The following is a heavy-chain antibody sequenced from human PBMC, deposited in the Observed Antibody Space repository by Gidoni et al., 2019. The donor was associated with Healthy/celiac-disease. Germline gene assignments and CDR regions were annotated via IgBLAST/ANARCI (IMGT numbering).Heavy chain of an antibody. J-gene: IGHJ4*02. V-gene: IGHV3-23*04. D-gene: IGHD3-3*01. CDR2: ISGSGGST. CDR3: AKGRIFGVVIPLGY. Sequence: EVQLVESGGGLVQPGGSLRLSGAAAGFTFSSYAMCWVRQAPGTGLEWVSAISGSGGSTYYADSVTGLFTISRDNSKNTLYLQMNSLRAEDTAVYYCAKGRIFGVVIPLGYWGQGTLVTVSS. CDR1: GFTFSSYA.